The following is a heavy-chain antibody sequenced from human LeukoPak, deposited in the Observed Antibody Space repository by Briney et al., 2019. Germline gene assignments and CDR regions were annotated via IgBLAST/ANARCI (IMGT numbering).Heavy chain of an antibody. D-gene: IGHD1-1*01. CDR1: GYTFTSYG. Sequence: ASVKVSCKASGYTFTSYGISWVRQAPGQGLEWMGWISAYNGNTNYAQKLQGRVTMTTDTSTSTAYMELRSLRSDDTAVYYCARARALYNWNDPFDYWGQGTLVTVSS. V-gene: IGHV1-18*01. CDR3: ARARALYNWNDPFDY. CDR2: ISAYNGNT. J-gene: IGHJ4*02.